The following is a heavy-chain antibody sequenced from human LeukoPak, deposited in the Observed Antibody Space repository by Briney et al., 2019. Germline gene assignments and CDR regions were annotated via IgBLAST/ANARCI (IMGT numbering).Heavy chain of an antibody. CDR1: GGAISTYY. CDR3: ARHEKLGQFDY. CDR2: VYYSGSA. Sequence: SETLSLTCTVSGGAISTYYWSWIRQPPGKGLEWIGYVYYSGSANYNPSLKSRVTISVDTSKNQFSLKLSSVTAADTAVYYCARHEKLGQFDYWGQGTLVTVSS. J-gene: IGHJ4*02. V-gene: IGHV4-59*08. D-gene: IGHD3-10*01.